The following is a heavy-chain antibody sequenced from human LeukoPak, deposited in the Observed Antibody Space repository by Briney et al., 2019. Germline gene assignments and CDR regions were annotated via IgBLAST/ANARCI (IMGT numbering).Heavy chain of an antibody. Sequence: GGSLRLSCEGSGFTFSNYWMGWVRQAPGKGLQWVANIKTDGSEKYYVDSVKGRFTISRDNAKNSLYLQMNSLRAEDTAVYYCARGGIGQPFDYWGQGTLVTVSS. CDR1: GFTFSNYW. J-gene: IGHJ4*02. CDR3: ARGGIGQPFDY. V-gene: IGHV3-7*01. D-gene: IGHD1-26*01. CDR2: IKTDGSEK.